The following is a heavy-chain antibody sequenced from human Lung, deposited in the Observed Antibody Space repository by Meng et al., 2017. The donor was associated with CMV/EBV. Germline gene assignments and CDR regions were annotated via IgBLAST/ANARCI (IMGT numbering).Heavy chain of an antibody. CDR2: INRDGSSR. J-gene: IGHJ4*02. V-gene: IGHV3-74*01. D-gene: IGHD2-15*01. CDR1: GFSFSSYW. Sequence: GGSXRLXCAASGFSFSSYWMHWVRQAPGKGLVWVSRINRDGSSRSYGDSVKGRFTISRDNGKNTLYLQMNSLRAEDTAVYYCARDVVEGSVWLGYWGQGTLVTVSS. CDR3: ARDVVEGSVWLGY.